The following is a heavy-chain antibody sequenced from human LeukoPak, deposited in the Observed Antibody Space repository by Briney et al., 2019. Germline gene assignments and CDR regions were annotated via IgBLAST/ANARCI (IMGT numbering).Heavy chain of an antibody. CDR2: IYHSGST. V-gene: IGHV4-4*02. Sequence: SETLSLTCAVSGGSISSNNWWSWVRQPPGKGLEWIGEIYHSGSTNYNPSLRSRVTISVDKSKNQFSLKLNSVTAADTAVYYCAREAKDYYYGMDVWGQGTTVTVSS. J-gene: IGHJ6*02. CDR3: AREAKDYYYGMDV. CDR1: GGSISSNNW.